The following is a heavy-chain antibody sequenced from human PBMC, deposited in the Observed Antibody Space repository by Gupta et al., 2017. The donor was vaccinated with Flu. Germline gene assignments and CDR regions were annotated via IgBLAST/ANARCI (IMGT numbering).Heavy chain of an antibody. D-gene: IGHD2-2*01. CDR3: SCTSHYYYGMDV. CDR2: MNPNSGNT. V-gene: IGHV1-8*01. J-gene: IGHJ6*02. Sequence: QVQLVRSGAEVKKPGASVKVSCKASGYTFTSYDVNWVRQATGQGLEWMGWMNPNSGNTGYAQKFQGRVTMTRNTSISTAYMELSSLRSEDTAVYYCSCTSHYYYGMDVWGQGTTVTVSS. CDR1: GYTFTSYD.